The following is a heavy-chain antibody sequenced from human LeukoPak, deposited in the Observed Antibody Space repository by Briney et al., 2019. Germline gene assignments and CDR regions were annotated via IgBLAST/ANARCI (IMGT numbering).Heavy chain of an antibody. D-gene: IGHD2-2*01. Sequence: VASVKVSCKASGYTFTSYGISWVRQAPGQGLEWMGWISAYNGNTNYAQKLQGRVTMTTDTSTSTAYMELRSLRSDDTAVYYCASVVDYYYYMDVWGKGTTVTISS. J-gene: IGHJ6*03. CDR1: GYTFTSYG. CDR3: ASVVDYYYYMDV. V-gene: IGHV1-18*01. CDR2: ISAYNGNT.